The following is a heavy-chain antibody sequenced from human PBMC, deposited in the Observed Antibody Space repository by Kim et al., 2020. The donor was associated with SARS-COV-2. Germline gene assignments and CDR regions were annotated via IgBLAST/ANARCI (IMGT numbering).Heavy chain of an antibody. CDR2: IYPGDSDT. CDR1: GYSFTSYW. CDR3: ARPIVGATNAFDI. J-gene: IGHJ3*02. V-gene: IGHV5-51*01. D-gene: IGHD1-26*01. Sequence: GESLKISCKGSGYSFTSYWIGSVRQMPGKGLEWMGIIYPGDSDTRYSPSFQGQVTISADKSISTAYLQWSSLKASDTAMYYCARPIVGATNAFDIWGQGTMVTVSS.